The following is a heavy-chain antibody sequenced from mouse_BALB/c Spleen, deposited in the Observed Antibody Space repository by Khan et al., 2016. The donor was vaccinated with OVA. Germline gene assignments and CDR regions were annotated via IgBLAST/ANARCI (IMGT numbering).Heavy chain of an antibody. V-gene: IGHV1S22*01. Sequence: LQQPGSELVRPGASVKLSCKASGYTFTSYWMHWVKQRHGPGLEWIGNIYPGSGSTNYDEMFKSKGTLTLDTSSSTAYMHLSSLTSEDAAVYYCTRGGYYGKSLFAYWGQGTLVTVSA. J-gene: IGHJ3*01. CDR1: GYTFTSYW. CDR3: TRGGYYGKSLFAY. D-gene: IGHD2-1*01. CDR2: IYPGSGST.